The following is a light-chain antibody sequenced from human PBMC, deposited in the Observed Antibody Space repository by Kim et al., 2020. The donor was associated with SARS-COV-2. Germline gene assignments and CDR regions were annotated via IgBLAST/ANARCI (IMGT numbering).Light chain of an antibody. V-gene: IGLV3-19*01. J-gene: IGLJ2*01. CDR2: GKN. CDR1: SLRTYY. Sequence: SSELTQDPAVSVALGQTVRSTCQGDSLRTYYTTWFQQKPGQAPIVVFYGKNNRPSGIPDRFSGSSSGNTASLTITATQAGDEADYYCNSRDNNDNVLFGGGTRLTVL. CDR3: NSRDNNDNVL.